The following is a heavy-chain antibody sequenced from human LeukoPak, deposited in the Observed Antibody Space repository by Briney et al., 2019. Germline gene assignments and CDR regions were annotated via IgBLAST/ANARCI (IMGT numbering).Heavy chain of an antibody. CDR1: GGSISSYY. J-gene: IGHJ4*02. CDR2: IYSSGST. V-gene: IGHV4-4*07. CDR3: TGLKDCSSTSCLNWGSDY. D-gene: IGHD2-2*01. Sequence: SETLSLTCTVSGGSISSYYWSWIRQPAGKGLEWIGRIYSSGSTNYNPSLKSRVTMSVDTSKNQFSLKLSSVTAADTAVYYCTGLKDCSSTSCLNWGSDYWGQGTLVTVSS.